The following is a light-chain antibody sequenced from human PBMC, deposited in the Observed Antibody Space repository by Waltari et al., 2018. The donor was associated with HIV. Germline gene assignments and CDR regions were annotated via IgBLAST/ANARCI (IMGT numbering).Light chain of an antibody. V-gene: IGLV1-40*01. CDR3: QSYDSSLSAWV. J-gene: IGLJ3*02. Sequence: QSVLTQPPSLSGAPGQTVTISCTGTSSKIGADYHVHWYQQLPGTAPKPLTYGNPIRPAGVPDRFSGSKSGTSASLAITGLQADDEADYYCQSYDSSLSAWVFGGGTKLTVL. CDR1: SSKIGADYH. CDR2: GNP.